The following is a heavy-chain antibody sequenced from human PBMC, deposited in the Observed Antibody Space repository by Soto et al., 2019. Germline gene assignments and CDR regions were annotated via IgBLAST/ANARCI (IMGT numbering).Heavy chain of an antibody. V-gene: IGHV1-8*01. J-gene: IGHJ5*02. CDR2: MNPNSGNT. D-gene: IGHD3-3*01. CDR1: GYTFTSYD. Sequence: ASVKVSCKASGYTFTSYDINWVRQATGQGLEWMGWMNPNSGNTGYAQKFQGGVTMTRNTSISTAYMEPSSLRSEDTALYYFARADHYDFWSGPYNWFDPWGQGTLVTVSS. CDR3: ARADHYDFWSGPYNWFDP.